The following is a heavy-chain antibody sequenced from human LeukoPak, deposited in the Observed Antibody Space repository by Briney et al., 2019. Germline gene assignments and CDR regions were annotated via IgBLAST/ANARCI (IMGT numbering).Heavy chain of an antibody. CDR3: ARRYYDFWSGYYSFDY. CDR1: GYTFTSYY. D-gene: IGHD3-3*01. J-gene: IGHJ4*02. V-gene: IGHV1-46*01. CDR2: INPSGGST. Sequence: ASVKVSCKASGYTFTSYYMHWVRQAPGQGLEWMGIINPSGGSTSYAQKFQGRVTMTRDTSKNQFSLKLSSVTAADTAVYYCARRYYDFWSGYYSFDYWGQGTLVTVSS.